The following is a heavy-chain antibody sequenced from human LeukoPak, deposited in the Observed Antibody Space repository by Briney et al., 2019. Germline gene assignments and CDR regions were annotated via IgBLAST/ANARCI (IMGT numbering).Heavy chain of an antibody. Sequence: GGSLRLSCGASGFTFSSYGMQWVRQAPGKGLEGGAVIWYEGSNKYYADSVKGRFTSSRDNSKNTLYLQMNSLRAEDTAVYYCARDVDGSGSYLDYWGQGTLVTVSS. CDR2: IWYEGSNK. CDR3: ARDVDGSGSYLDY. D-gene: IGHD3-10*01. V-gene: IGHV3-33*08. J-gene: IGHJ4*02. CDR1: GFTFSSYG.